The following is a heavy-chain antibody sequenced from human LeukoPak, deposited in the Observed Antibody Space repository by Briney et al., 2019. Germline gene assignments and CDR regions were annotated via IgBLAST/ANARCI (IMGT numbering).Heavy chain of an antibody. Sequence: ASVKVSCKASGYTFSSYGISWVRQAPGQGLEWMGWISAYNGNTNYAQKLQGRVTMTTDTSTSTAYMELRSLRSDDTAVYYCARDSYSGYDLSYYYYYYMDVWGEGTTVTVSS. J-gene: IGHJ6*03. D-gene: IGHD5-12*01. CDR1: GYTFSSYG. V-gene: IGHV1-18*01. CDR3: ARDSYSGYDLSYYYYYYMDV. CDR2: ISAYNGNT.